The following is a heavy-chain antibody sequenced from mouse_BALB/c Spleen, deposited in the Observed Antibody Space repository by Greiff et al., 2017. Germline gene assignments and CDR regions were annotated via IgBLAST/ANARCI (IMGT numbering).Heavy chain of an antibody. J-gene: IGHJ4*01. V-gene: IGHV2-5-1*01. CDR2: IWSGGST. Sequence: QVQLQQSGPSLVQPSQSLSITCTVSGFSLTSYGVHWVRQSPGKGLEWLGVIWSGGSTDYNAAFMSGLSITKDNSKSQVFFKMNSLQTDDTARDYCATLTEVDYAMDYWGQGTSVTVSS. D-gene: IGHD1-1*01. CDR1: GFSLTSYG. CDR3: ATLTEVDYAMDY.